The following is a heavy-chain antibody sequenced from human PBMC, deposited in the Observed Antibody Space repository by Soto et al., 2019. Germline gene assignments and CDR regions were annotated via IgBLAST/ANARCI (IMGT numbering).Heavy chain of an antibody. CDR1: GGSITTGGSY. V-gene: IGHV4-31*03. CDR2: IYHSGNT. J-gene: IGHJ4*02. Sequence: SETLSLTCTVSGGSITTGGSYWSWIRQHPGKGLEWIGNIYHSGNTYYSPSLKSRLTISVDTSKNHFSLMVDSVTAADTAVYYCARARFQVLYGKPYFDSWGQGTLVTVSS. CDR3: ARARFQVLYGKPYFDS. D-gene: IGHD2-2*02.